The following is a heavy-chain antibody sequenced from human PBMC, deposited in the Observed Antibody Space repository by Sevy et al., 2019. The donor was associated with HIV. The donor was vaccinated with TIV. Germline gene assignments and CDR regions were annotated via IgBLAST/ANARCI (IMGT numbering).Heavy chain of an antibody. CDR3: ARRGGFDYTLYYFDY. J-gene: IGHJ4*02. V-gene: IGHV3-11*01. CDR1: GFTFSDYY. Sequence: GGSLRLSCAASGFTFSDYYMSWIRQAPGKGLEWVSYISSSGSTIYYADSLKGRFTISRDNAKNSLYLQMNSLRAEDTAVYYCARRGGFDYTLYYFDYWGQGTLVTVSS. D-gene: IGHD4-4*01. CDR2: ISSSGSTI.